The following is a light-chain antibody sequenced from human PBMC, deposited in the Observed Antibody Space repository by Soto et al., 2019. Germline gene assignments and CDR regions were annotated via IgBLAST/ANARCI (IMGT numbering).Light chain of an antibody. Sequence: QSALTQPASVSASPGQSITISCTGTSSNVGTYDLVSWYQHRPDKAPKLIIYEGTKRPSGISSRFSGSKSGNTASLTISGLQAEDDADYYCCSFAVGAALVFGGGTKLTVL. CDR1: SSNVGTYDL. CDR2: EGT. J-gene: IGLJ2*01. CDR3: CSFAVGAALV. V-gene: IGLV2-23*01.